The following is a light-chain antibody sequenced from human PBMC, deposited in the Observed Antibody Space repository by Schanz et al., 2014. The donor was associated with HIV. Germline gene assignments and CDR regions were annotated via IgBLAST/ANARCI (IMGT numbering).Light chain of an antibody. Sequence: DIQLTQSPSFLSASVGDRVTITCRASQGFGSYLAWLQQKPGKAPKLLIYATSTLQNGVPSRFSGSGFGTSFTLTISSLQPEDFATYYCQQYNNRSPFTFGPGTKLEI. CDR3: QQYNNRSPFT. V-gene: IGKV1-9*01. CDR2: ATS. J-gene: IGKJ2*01. CDR1: QGFGSY.